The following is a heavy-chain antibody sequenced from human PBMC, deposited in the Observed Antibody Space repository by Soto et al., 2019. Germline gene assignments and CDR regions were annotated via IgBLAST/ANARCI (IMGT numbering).Heavy chain of an antibody. J-gene: IGHJ5*02. CDR2: ISSSSSTI. V-gene: IGHV3-48*02. Sequence: TGGCRRRSCAASGFTFSSYSMNWVRQAPGKGLEWVSYISSSSSTIYYADSVKGRFTISRDNAKNSLYLQMNSLRDEDTAVDYCARESAALNWFDPWGQGT. CDR3: ARESAALNWFDP. CDR1: GFTFSSYS. D-gene: IGHD2-2*01.